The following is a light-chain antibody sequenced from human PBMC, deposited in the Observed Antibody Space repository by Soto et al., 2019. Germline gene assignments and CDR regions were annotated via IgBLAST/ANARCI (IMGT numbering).Light chain of an antibody. CDR3: EQYCSTPPT. CDR1: QSVSSSY. J-gene: IGKJ1*01. V-gene: IGKV3-20*01. CDR2: GAS. Sequence: EIVLTQSPGTLSLSPGERATLSCRASQSVSSSYLAWYQQKPGQAPRLLIYGASTMASGIPDRFSGSGSGSDFTLLVSRLEPEDFAVYFCEQYCSTPPTCGQGTKVEIK.